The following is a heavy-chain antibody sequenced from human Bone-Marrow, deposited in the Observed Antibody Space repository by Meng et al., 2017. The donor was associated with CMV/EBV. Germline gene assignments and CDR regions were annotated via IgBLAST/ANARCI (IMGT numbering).Heavy chain of an antibody. CDR1: GFTFSSYS. Sequence: LSLTCAASGFTFSSYSMNWVRQAPGKGLEWVSSISSSSSYIYYADSVKGRFTISRDNAKNSLYLQMNSLRAEDTAVYYCAREMVYVALDVWGQGTTVTVSS. J-gene: IGHJ6*02. CDR2: ISSSSSYI. D-gene: IGHD2-8*01. CDR3: AREMVYVALDV. V-gene: IGHV3-21*01.